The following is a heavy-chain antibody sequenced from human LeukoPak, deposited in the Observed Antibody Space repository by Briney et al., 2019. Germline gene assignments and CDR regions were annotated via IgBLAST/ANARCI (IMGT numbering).Heavy chain of an antibody. CDR2: MNPNSGNT. V-gene: IGHV1-8*03. Sequence: GASVKVSCKASGYTFTSYDINWVRQATGQGLEWMGWMNPNSGNTGYAQKFQGRVTITRNTSISTAYMELSSLRSEDTAVYYCARESPYCSSTSCYTLEHYYYYMDVWGKGTTVTVSS. D-gene: IGHD2-2*02. CDR1: GYTFTSYD. J-gene: IGHJ6*03. CDR3: ARESPYCSSTSCYTLEHYYYYMDV.